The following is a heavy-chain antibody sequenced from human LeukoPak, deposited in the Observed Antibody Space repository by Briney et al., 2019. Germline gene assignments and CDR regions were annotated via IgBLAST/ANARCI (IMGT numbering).Heavy chain of an antibody. CDR3: AKLLRGTVVPYYDY. J-gene: IGHJ4*02. V-gene: IGHV3-23*01. CDR2: IGGSGGSA. D-gene: IGHD3-10*01. CDR1: GITFITSA. Sequence: GGSLRLPCEASGITFITSAMSWVRQAPGEGLEWVSAIGGSGGSAYYADSEKGRFTISRDNSKNTLHLQMNSLRVEDTAVYYCAKLLRGTVVPYYDYWGQGTLVTVSS.